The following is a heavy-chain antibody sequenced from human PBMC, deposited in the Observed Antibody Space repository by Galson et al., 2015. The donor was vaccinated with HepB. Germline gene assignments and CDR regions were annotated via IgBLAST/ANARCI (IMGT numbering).Heavy chain of an antibody. CDR1: GYSFTSYW. D-gene: IGHD3-22*01. CDR3: ARHKSDSSMSYYYGMDV. Sequence: QSGAEVKKPGESLKISCKGSGYSFTSYWIGWVRQMPGKGLEWMGIIYPGDSDTRYSPSFQGQVTISADKSISTAYLQWSSLKASDTAMYYCARHKSDSSMSYYYGMDVWGQGTTVTVSS. V-gene: IGHV5-51*01. J-gene: IGHJ6*02. CDR2: IYPGDSDT.